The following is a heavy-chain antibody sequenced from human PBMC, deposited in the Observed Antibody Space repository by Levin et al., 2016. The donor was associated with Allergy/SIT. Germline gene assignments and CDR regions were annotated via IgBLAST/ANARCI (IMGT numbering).Heavy chain of an antibody. V-gene: IGHV4-31*03. CDR2: IYYSGST. Sequence: SETLSLTCTVSGGSISSGGYYWSWIRQHPGKGLEWIGYIYYSGSTYYNPSLKSRVTISVDTSKNQFSLKLSSVTAADTAVYYCANDYYGSGWFDPWGQGTLVTVSS. CDR1: GGSISSGGYY. J-gene: IGHJ5*02. D-gene: IGHD3-10*01. CDR3: ANDYYGSGWFDP.